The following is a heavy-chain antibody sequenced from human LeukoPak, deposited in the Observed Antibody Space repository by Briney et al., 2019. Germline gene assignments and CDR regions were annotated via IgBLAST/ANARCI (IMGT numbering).Heavy chain of an antibody. J-gene: IGHJ4*02. D-gene: IGHD1-14*01. Sequence: ASVTVSCKASGYTFTIYAMHWVRQDPGQRREWMGWINVGNANTKYSQEFQGRVTITRDTSASTAYMELSSLRSEDMAVYYCARDPGTYAFDYWGQGTLVTVSS. CDR2: INVGNANT. CDR1: GYTFTIYA. V-gene: IGHV1-3*03. CDR3: ARDPGTYAFDY.